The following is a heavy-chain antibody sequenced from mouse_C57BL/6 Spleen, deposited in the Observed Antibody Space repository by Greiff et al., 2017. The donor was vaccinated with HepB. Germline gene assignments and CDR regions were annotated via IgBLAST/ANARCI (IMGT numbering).Heavy chain of an antibody. Sequence: EVQLQQSGPELVKPGASVKISCKASGYTFTDYYMNWVKQSHGKSLEWIGDINPNNGGTSYNQKFKGKATLTVDKSSSTAYMELRSLTSEDSAVYYCARWVTVPLYAMDYWGQGTSVTVSS. D-gene: IGHD1-1*01. CDR1: GYTFTDYY. J-gene: IGHJ4*01. CDR3: ARWVTVPLYAMDY. CDR2: INPNNGGT. V-gene: IGHV1-26*01.